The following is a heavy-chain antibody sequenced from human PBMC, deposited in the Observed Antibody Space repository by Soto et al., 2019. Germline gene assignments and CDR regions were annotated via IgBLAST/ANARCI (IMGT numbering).Heavy chain of an antibody. V-gene: IGHV3-21*01. D-gene: IGHD6-13*01. CDR1: GFTFSSYS. J-gene: IGHJ5*02. CDR3: ARDTSSSLSRIGWFDP. CDR2: ISSSSSYI. Sequence: GGSLRLSCAASGFTFSSYSMNWVRQAPGKGLEWVSSISSSSSYIYYADSLKGRFTISRDNAKNSLYLQMNSLRAEDTAVYYCARDTSSSLSRIGWFDPWGQGTLVTVSS.